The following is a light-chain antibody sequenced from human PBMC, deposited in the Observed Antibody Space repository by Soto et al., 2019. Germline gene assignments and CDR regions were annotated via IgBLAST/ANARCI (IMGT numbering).Light chain of an antibody. Sequence: EIVLTQSPPTRSVSAGERATLSCRASESVSSNLAWYQQRPGQAPRLVIYGASTRATGIPARFSGGGSGTDFTPTISRLEPEDFAVYFCQQYNYSAMTFGQGTKVDIK. CDR3: QQYNYSAMT. CDR1: ESVSSN. J-gene: IGKJ1*01. CDR2: GAS. V-gene: IGKV3-15*01.